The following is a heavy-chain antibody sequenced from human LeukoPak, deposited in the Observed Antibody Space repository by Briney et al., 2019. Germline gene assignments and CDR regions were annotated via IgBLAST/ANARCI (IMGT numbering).Heavy chain of an antibody. CDR3: ARTRYSYDFCFDY. V-gene: IGHV4-39*01. D-gene: IGHD5-18*01. CDR2: IYYSGST. CDR1: GGSIRSSSYY. Sequence: SETLSLTCTVSGGSIRSSSYYWGWIRQPPGKGLEWIGSIYYSGSTYYNPSLKSRVTISVDTSKNQFSLKLSSVTAADTAVYYCARTRYSYDFCFDYWGQGTLVTVSS. J-gene: IGHJ4*02.